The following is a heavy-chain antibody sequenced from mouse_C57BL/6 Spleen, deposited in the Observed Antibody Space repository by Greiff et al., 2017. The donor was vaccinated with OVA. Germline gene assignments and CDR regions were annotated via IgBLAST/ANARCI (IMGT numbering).Heavy chain of an antibody. CDR3: ARPSYYGSSEYYFDY. CDR2: INPNNGGT. J-gene: IGHJ2*01. Sequence: VQLKQSGPELVKPGASVKMSCKASGYTFTDYNMHWVKQSHGKSLEWIGYINPNNGGTSYNQKFKGKATLTVNKSSSTAYMELRSLTSEDSAVYYCARPSYYGSSEYYFDYWGQGTTLTVSS. CDR1: GYTFTDYN. V-gene: IGHV1-22*01. D-gene: IGHD1-1*01.